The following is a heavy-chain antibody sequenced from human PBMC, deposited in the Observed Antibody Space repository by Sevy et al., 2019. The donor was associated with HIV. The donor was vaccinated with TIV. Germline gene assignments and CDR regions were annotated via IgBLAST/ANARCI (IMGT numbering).Heavy chain of an antibody. V-gene: IGHV1-3*01. CDR3: ARATTVVPWFDP. J-gene: IGHJ5*02. Sequence: ASVKVSCKASGYTFTSYAMHWVRQAPGQRLEWMGWINAGNGNTKYSQKFQGRVTITRDTSASTAYMELSSLRSEDTAVYYCARATTVVPWFDPWGQGTLVTVSS. CDR1: GYTFTSYA. CDR2: INAGNGNT. D-gene: IGHD4-4*01.